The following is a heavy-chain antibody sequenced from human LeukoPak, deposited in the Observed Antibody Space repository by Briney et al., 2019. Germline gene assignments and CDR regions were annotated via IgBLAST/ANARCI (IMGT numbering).Heavy chain of an antibody. Sequence: PGGSLRLSCAASGFTFSNYAMSWVRQAPGKGLEWVSVIYSGGSTYYADSVKGRFTISRDNSKNTLYLQMNSLRAEDTAVYYCARYSGSYLDYWGQGTLVTVSS. V-gene: IGHV3-53*01. D-gene: IGHD1-26*01. CDR3: ARYSGSYLDY. CDR2: IYSGGST. CDR1: GFTFSNYA. J-gene: IGHJ4*02.